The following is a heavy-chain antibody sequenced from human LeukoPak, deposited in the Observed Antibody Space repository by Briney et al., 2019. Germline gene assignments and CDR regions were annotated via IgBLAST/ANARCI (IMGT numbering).Heavy chain of an antibody. CDR3: ARNMTAITRLDVFDL. V-gene: IGHV4-39*02. D-gene: IGHD2-21*02. Sequence: SETLSLTCTVSGTSMINSHYWGWIRQSPGKGLEWIGSIYYSGSTFYDPSLKSRITISVDTSKNHFSLELRSVTAADTAIYYCARNMTAITRLDVFDLWGPGTMVTVSS. CDR1: GTSMINSHY. CDR2: IYYSGST. J-gene: IGHJ3*01.